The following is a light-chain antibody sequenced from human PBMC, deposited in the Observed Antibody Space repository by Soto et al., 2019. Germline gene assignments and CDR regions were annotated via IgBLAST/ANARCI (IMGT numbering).Light chain of an antibody. CDR3: QEYKSYST. CDR1: QSISSW. CDR2: KAY. Sequence: DIQMTQSPSTLSASVGDRVTITCRASQSISSWLAWYQQKPGKAPKLLIYKAYSLESGVPSRFSGSGYGTEFTLTISSLQPDDFAPYYCQEYKSYSTFGQGTKLEIK. V-gene: IGKV1-5*03. J-gene: IGKJ2*01.